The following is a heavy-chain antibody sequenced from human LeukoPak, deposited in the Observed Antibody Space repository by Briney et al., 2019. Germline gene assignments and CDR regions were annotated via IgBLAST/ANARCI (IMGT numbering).Heavy chain of an antibody. V-gene: IGHV3-23*05. CDR3: ANEIRPNDY. CDR1: GFPFSSHA. CDR2: IDISGGAT. D-gene: IGHD3-16*01. J-gene: IGHJ4*02. Sequence: GGSLRLSCVASGFPFSSHAMCWVRQALGKGLEWVSSIDISGGATWYADSVRGRFTISRDNSKNTLYLQMTSLRVEDTALYYCANEIRPNDYWGQGTLVSVSS.